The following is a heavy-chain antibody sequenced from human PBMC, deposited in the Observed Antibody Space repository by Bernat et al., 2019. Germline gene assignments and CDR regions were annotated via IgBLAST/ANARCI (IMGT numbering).Heavy chain of an antibody. V-gene: IGHV5-51*01. CDR2: IYPDNSVT. Sequence: EVQMVQSGAEVKKPGESLKISCLGSGYDFFGFWIGWVRQMPGKGLEWMGLIYPDNSVTKYRPSFQGQVTISVDKSISTAYLRWSSLKASDTGIYYCARLGALPGSEAFDFWGQGTLVTVSS. J-gene: IGHJ3*01. D-gene: IGHD3-10*01. CDR1: GYDFFGFW. CDR3: ARLGALPGSEAFDF.